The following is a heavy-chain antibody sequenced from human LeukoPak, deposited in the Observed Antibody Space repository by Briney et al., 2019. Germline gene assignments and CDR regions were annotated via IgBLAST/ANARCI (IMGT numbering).Heavy chain of an antibody. CDR1: GSTFSTYA. J-gene: IGHJ4*02. Sequence: GGSLRLSCAASGSTFSTYAMSWVRQAPGKGLEWVSGISGSGGSTNYADSVKGRFTISRDNSKNTAYLQMNSLRVEDTAVYYCAKEMVSRSYQFDCWGQGTLVAVSS. D-gene: IGHD1-26*01. V-gene: IGHV3-23*01. CDR2: ISGSGGST. CDR3: AKEMVSRSYQFDC.